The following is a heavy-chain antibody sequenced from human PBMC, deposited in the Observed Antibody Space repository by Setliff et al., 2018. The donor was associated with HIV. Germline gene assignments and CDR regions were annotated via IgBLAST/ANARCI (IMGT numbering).Heavy chain of an antibody. D-gene: IGHD6-13*01. J-gene: IGHJ4*02. CDR3: AKFGSEQLVYFDY. CDR2: VSGASSAI. CDR1: GFTLDTYG. Sequence: GGSLRLSCGVFGFTLDTYGMNWVRQAPGKGLEWISYVSGASSAIYYADSVKGRFTISRDTVKNSLYLQMDSLRVEDTAVYYCAKFGSEQLVYFDYWGQGTLVTVSS. V-gene: IGHV3-48*01.